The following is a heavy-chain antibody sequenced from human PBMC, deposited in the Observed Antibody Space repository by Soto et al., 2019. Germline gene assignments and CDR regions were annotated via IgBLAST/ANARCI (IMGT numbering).Heavy chain of an antibody. Sequence: GASVKVSCKTSGYTFSNYGITWVRQAPGQPLEWLGWISLYSDGTNYAQKFQGRVSMATDTSTTTAYMELRSLRSDDTAVYYCARVVPGAEAWFGPWGQGTLVTVSS. V-gene: IGHV1-18*01. D-gene: IGHD2-2*01. CDR1: GYTFSNYG. CDR3: ARVVPGAEAWFGP. CDR2: ISLYSDGT. J-gene: IGHJ5*02.